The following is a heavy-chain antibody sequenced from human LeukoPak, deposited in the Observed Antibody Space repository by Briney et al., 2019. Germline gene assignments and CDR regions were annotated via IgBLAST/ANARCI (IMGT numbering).Heavy chain of an antibody. CDR1: GGTFSSYA. J-gene: IGHJ5*02. CDR2: INPNSGGT. D-gene: IGHD1-7*01. Sequence: ASVKVSCKASGGTFSSYAISWVRQAPGQGLEWMGWINPNSGGTNYAQKFQGRVTMTRDTSISTAYMELSSLRSEDTAVYYCATDAGDNWNYATKAPNWFDPWGQGTLVTVSS. CDR3: ATDAGDNWNYATKAPNWFDP. V-gene: IGHV1-2*02.